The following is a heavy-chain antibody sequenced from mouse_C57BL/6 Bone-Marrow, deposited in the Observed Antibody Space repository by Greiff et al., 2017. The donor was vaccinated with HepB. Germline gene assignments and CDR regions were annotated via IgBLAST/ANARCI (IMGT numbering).Heavy chain of an antibody. D-gene: IGHD4-1*01. V-gene: IGHV5-6*01. J-gene: IGHJ1*03. Sequence: EVKLVESGGDLVKPGGSLKLSCAASGFTFSSYGMSWVRQTPDKRLEWVATISSGGSYTYYPDSLKGRFTISRDTTKNTLYLQMSSLKSEDTAMYYCARHRELTGSYWYFDVWGTGTTVTVAS. CDR3: ARHRELTGSYWYFDV. CDR2: ISSGGSYT. CDR1: GFTFSSYG.